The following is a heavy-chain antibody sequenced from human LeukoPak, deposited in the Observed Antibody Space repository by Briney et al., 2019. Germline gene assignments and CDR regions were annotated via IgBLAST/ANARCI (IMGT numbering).Heavy chain of an antibody. D-gene: IGHD3-16*01. Sequence: PGGSLRLSCVASGFTVSSYWMSWVRQAPGKGLEWVANIKQDGSEIHYVDSVKGRFTISRDNAKNSLYVQMNSLRAEDTAVYYCARVNWGAAFDIWGQGIMVTVSS. CDR3: ARVNWGAAFDI. CDR1: GFTVSSYW. CDR2: IKQDGSEI. V-gene: IGHV3-7*01. J-gene: IGHJ3*02.